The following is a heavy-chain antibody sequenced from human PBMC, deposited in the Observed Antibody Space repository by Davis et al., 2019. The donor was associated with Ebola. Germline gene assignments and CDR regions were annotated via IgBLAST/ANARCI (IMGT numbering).Heavy chain of an antibody. D-gene: IGHD3-10*01. J-gene: IGHJ6*02. Sequence: GESLKISCAASGFTFSSYGMHWVRQAPGKGLEWVAVISYDGSNKYYADSVKGRFTISRDNSKNTLYLQMNSLRAEDTAVYYCAKLLWFGVNRYYYYGMDVWGQGTTVTVSS. CDR2: ISYDGSNK. V-gene: IGHV3-30*18. CDR3: AKLLWFGVNRYYYYGMDV. CDR1: GFTFSSYG.